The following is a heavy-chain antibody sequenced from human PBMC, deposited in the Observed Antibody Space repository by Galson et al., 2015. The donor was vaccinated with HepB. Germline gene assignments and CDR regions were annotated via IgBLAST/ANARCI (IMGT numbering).Heavy chain of an antibody. V-gene: IGHV7-4-1*02. CDR3: ARDRTETYYYDSSAQRRRLNWFDP. Sequence: SCKASGYTFTSYAMNWVRQAPGQGLEWMGWINTNTGNPTYAQGFTGRFVFSLDTSVSTAYLQISSLKAEDTAVYYCARDRTETYYYDSSAQRRRLNWFDPWGQGTLVTVSS. D-gene: IGHD3-22*01. CDR2: INTNTGNP. J-gene: IGHJ5*02. CDR1: GYTFTSYA.